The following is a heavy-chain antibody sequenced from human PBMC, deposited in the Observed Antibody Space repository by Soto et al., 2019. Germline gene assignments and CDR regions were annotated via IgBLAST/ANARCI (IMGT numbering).Heavy chain of an antibody. CDR1: GFTFSSYD. D-gene: IGHD2-15*01. Sequence: EVQLVESGGGLVQPGGSLRLSCAASGFTFSSYDMHWVRQATGKGLEWVSAIGTAGDTYYPGSVKGRFTISRENAKNSLYLQMNSLRAGDTAVYYCARGGCSGGSCYHPYYYYGMDVWGQGTTVTVSS. V-gene: IGHV3-13*01. CDR2: IGTAGDT. CDR3: ARGGCSGGSCYHPYYYYGMDV. J-gene: IGHJ6*02.